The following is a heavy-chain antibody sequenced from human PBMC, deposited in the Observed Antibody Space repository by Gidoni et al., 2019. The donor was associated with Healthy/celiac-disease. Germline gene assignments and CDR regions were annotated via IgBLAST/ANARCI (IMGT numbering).Heavy chain of an antibody. CDR3: ATYSSNNY. Sequence: EVQLVESGGGLVKPGGSLSLSCAASGFPFSSYSMNWVRQAPGKGLEWVSSISSSSSYIYYADSVKGRFTISRDNAKNSLYLQMNSLRAEDTAVYYCATYSSNNYWGQGTLVTVSS. J-gene: IGHJ4*02. CDR1: GFPFSSYS. CDR2: ISSSSSYI. D-gene: IGHD6-13*01. V-gene: IGHV3-21*01.